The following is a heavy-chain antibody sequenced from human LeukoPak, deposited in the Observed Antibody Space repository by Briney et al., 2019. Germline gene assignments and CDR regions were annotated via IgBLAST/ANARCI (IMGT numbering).Heavy chain of an antibody. Sequence: GGSLRLSCAASGFPFSSYWMHWVRQVPGKGLLWVSRINRDGSATIYADSVRGRFTISRDNAKNTLYLQMGGLRVEGTAVYHCASDSPYYGMDVWGQGTTVTVSS. V-gene: IGHV3-74*01. CDR2: INRDGSAT. J-gene: IGHJ6*02. CDR3: ASDSPYYGMDV. CDR1: GFPFSSYW.